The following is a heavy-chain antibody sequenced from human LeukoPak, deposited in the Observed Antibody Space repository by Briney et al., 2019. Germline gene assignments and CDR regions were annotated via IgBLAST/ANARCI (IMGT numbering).Heavy chain of an antibody. J-gene: IGHJ4*02. CDR3: AKEYTPSSPLGELDS. CDR2: IRHDEDNS. CDR1: GFNLNRDP. V-gene: IGHV3-30*02. D-gene: IGHD6-6*01. Sequence: AGGSLSLSCAVSGFNLNRDPMASVRHAPRKGLEWVEVIRHDEDNSFYADSVQGRFTISIDTSKKLLYLQMNSLRVEVTAVYYCAKEYTPSSPLGELDSWGQGTLVTVSS.